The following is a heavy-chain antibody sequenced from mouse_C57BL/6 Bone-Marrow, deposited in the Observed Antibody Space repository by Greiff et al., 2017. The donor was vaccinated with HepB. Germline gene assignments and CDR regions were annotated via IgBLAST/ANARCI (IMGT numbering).Heavy chain of an antibody. CDR2: ISSGSSTI. V-gene: IGHV5-17*01. CDR3: ARPLYGYAMDY. J-gene: IGHJ4*01. D-gene: IGHD1-1*02. Sequence: EVMLVESGGGLVKPGGSLKLSCAASGFTFSDYGMHWVRQAPEKGLEWVAYISSGSSTIYYADTVKGRFTISRDNAKNTLFLQMTSLRSEDTAMYYCARPLYGYAMDYWGQGTSVTVSS. CDR1: GFTFSDYG.